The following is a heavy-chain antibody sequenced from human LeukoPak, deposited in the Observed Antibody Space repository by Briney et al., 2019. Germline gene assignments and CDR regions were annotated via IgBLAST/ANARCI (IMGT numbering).Heavy chain of an antibody. Sequence: GGSLRLSCAASGFTLSSYAMSWVRQAPGKGLEWVSTFSASGDTTYYADSVEGRFAVSRDNPKNTLYLQMNSLRAEDTAVYYCAKDLYGSEDSWGQGTLVTVSS. J-gene: IGHJ4*02. CDR2: FSASGDTT. V-gene: IGHV3-23*01. CDR3: AKDLYGSEDS. CDR1: GFTLSSYA. D-gene: IGHD3-10*01.